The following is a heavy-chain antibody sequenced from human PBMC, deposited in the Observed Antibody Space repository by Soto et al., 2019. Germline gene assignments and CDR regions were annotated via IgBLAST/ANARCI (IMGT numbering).Heavy chain of an antibody. CDR1: GFTFSSYS. V-gene: IGHV3-21*01. Sequence: GGSLRLSCAASGFTFSSYSMNWVRQAPGKGLEWVSSISSSSSYIYYADSVKGRFTISRDNAKNSLYLQMNSLRAEDTAVYYCARVSRIMIFGVVIRYYYGMDVWGQGTTVTVSS. D-gene: IGHD3-3*01. CDR2: ISSSSSYI. CDR3: ARVSRIMIFGVVIRYYYGMDV. J-gene: IGHJ6*02.